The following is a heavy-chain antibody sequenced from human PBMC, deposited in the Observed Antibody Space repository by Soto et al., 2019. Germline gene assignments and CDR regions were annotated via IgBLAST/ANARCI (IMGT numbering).Heavy chain of an antibody. V-gene: IGHV3-74*01. CDR1: GFTFSSSW. CDR2: INSDGSTT. D-gene: IGHD6-13*01. CDR3: GRALGSWADY. J-gene: IGHJ4*02. Sequence: EVQLVESGGGLVQPGGSLTVSCAASGFTFSSSWMHWVHQAPGKGLVWVSRINSDGSTTTYADSVKGRFTISRDNGKNTLYLQMTSLRAEDTAVYYCGRALGSWADYWGQGTLVTVSS.